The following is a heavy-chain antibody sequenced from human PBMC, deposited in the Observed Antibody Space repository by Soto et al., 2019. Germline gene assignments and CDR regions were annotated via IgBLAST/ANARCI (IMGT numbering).Heavy chain of an antibody. CDR3: AGGGVRGVITRTRDYYGMDV. D-gene: IGHD3-10*01. V-gene: IGHV5-51*01. CDR1: GYSFTSYW. J-gene: IGHJ6*02. Sequence: EVQLVQSGAEVKKPGESLKISCKGSGYSFTSYWIGWVRQMPGKDLEWMGIIYPGDSDTRYSPSFQGQVTISADKSISTAYLQWSSLKASDTAMYYCAGGGVRGVITRTRDYYGMDVWGQGTTVTVSS. CDR2: IYPGDSDT.